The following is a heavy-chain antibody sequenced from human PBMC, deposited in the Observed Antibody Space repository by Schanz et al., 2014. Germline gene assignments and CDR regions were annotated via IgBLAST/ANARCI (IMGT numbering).Heavy chain of an antibody. J-gene: IGHJ4*02. CDR2: IGGSDGNT. D-gene: IGHD1-26*01. Sequence: QVQLVQSGGEVKTPGASVKVSCKASGYTFTRSGISWVRQAPGQGLEWMGWIGGSDGNTNFATKFQGRVTMTTDTSTRTVYMELRSLTADASAVYYCARDRDQWDGNYLDYWGQGTLVTVSS. V-gene: IGHV1-18*01. CDR1: GYTFTRSG. CDR3: ARDRDQWDGNYLDY.